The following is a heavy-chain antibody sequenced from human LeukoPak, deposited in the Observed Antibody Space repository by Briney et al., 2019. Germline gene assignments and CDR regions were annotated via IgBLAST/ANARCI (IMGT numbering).Heavy chain of an antibody. Sequence: GGSLRLSCAASGFTFSSYGMHWVRQAPGKGLEWVAVIWYDGSNKYYADSVKGRFTISRDNSKNTLYLQMNSLRAEDTAVYYCARETYYYGSVSYILGGYFDYWGQGTLVTVSS. CDR1: GFTFSSYG. D-gene: IGHD3-10*01. CDR2: IWYDGSNK. J-gene: IGHJ4*02. V-gene: IGHV3-33*01. CDR3: ARETYYYGSVSYILGGYFDY.